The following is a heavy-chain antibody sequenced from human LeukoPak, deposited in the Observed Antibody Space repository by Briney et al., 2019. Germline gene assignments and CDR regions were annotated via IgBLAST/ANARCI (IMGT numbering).Heavy chain of an antibody. CDR3: ARDGCGSTSCYPVFDF. V-gene: IGHV3-49*04. J-gene: IGHJ4*02. Sequence: PGRSLRLSCTASGFTFGDYTMSWVRQAPGKGLGWVGFIRSEAYGGTTEYAASVKGRFTISRDDSKSIAYLQMNSLKTEDTAMYYCARDGCGSTSCYPVFDFWGQGTLVTVSS. CDR2: IRSEAYGGTT. D-gene: IGHD2-2*01. CDR1: GFTFGDYT.